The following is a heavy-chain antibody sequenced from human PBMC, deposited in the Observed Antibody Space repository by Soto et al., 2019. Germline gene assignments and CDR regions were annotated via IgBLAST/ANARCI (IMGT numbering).Heavy chain of an antibody. J-gene: IGHJ4*02. Sequence: EVQLVESGGGLVQPGGSLKLSCVASGFSFSAAAMHWVRQASGKGLEWVGRIRSKANNFATAYAASVNGRFTISRDDSKNTAYLQINSLKTEDTAVYFCAGPGYSNSSYEDYFDYWGQGTLVTVSS. CDR2: IRSKANNFAT. V-gene: IGHV3-73*02. CDR1: GFSFSAAA. CDR3: AGPGYSNSSYEDYFDY. D-gene: IGHD6-13*01.